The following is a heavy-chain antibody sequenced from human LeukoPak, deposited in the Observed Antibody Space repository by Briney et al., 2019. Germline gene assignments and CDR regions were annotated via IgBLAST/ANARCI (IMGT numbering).Heavy chain of an antibody. CDR2: INAGNGNT. J-gene: IGHJ3*02. CDR1: GYTFTSYA. CDR3: ATSPLYYYDSSGYYSDAFDI. D-gene: IGHD3-22*01. Sequence: ASVKVSCKASGYTFTSYAMYWVRQAPGQRLEWMGWINAGNGNTKYSQKFQGRVTITRDTSASTAYMELSSLRSEDTAVYYCATSPLYYYDSSGYYSDAFDIWGQGTMVTVSS. V-gene: IGHV1-3*01.